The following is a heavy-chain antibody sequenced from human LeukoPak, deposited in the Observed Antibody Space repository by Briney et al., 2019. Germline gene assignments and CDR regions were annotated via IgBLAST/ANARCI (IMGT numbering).Heavy chain of an antibody. CDR2: IYYSGST. CDR1: GGSISRSSYY. Sequence: SETLSLTCTVSGGSISRSSYYWGWIRQPPGKGLEWIATIYYSGSTYYNPSLKSRVTISADTSKNQFSLKLSSVTAADTAVYYCARLTSGHFDYWGQGTVVTVSS. D-gene: IGHD3-10*01. J-gene: IGHJ4*02. V-gene: IGHV4-39*01. CDR3: ARLTSGHFDY.